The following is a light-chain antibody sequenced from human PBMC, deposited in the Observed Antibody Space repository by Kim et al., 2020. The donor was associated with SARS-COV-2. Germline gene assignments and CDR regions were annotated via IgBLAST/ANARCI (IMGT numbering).Light chain of an antibody. CDR3: QQANSFPWT. CDR2: AAS. J-gene: IGKJ1*01. CDR1: QGISSW. Sequence: GFVGDRVTITCRASQGISSWLAWYQQKPGKAPNLLIYAASNLQSGVPSRFSGSGSGTDFTLTISRLQPEDSATYYCQQANSFPWTFGQGTKVDIK. V-gene: IGKV1-12*01.